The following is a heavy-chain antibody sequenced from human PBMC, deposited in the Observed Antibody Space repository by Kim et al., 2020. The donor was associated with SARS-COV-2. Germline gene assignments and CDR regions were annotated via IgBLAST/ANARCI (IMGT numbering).Heavy chain of an antibody. D-gene: IGHD5-12*01. V-gene: IGHV1-69*13. CDR3: ASGGYSGYDFMGTYSYSAVDV. J-gene: IGHJ6*01. CDR1: GNTFKTNA. CDR2: IIPIYDST. Sequence: ASVKVSCKTSGNTFKTNAINWVRQAPGQGLEWMGGIIPIYDSTNVARKFQGRVTLTADDSANIAYMDLTSLTSEDTAVYYCASGGYSGYDFMGTYSYSAVDVWGQGTPVTVSS.